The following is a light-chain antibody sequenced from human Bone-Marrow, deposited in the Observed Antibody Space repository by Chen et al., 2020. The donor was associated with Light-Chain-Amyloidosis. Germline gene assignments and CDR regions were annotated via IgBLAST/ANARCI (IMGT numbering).Light chain of an antibody. Sequence: SYVLTQPSSVSVAPGQTATIACGGNNIGSTSVHWYQQTPGQAPLLVVYDDSDRPSGIPERLSGSNSGTTATLPIRRVEAGDEADYYCQVWDRSSDRPVFGGGTKLPVL. CDR2: DDS. J-gene: IGLJ3*02. CDR3: QVWDRSSDRPV. V-gene: IGLV3-21*02. CDR1: NIGSTS.